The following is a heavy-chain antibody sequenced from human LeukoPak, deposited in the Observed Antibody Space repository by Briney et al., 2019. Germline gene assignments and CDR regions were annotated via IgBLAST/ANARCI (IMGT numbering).Heavy chain of an antibody. J-gene: IGHJ4*02. Sequence: GGSLRLSCAPSGFTFDDYSMQWVRPAPGRGLEWVSGITWNSGSMGYAESVKGRFTISKDNAKNSLYLQMNSLRAEDSALYYCAKDVRDGYSLDYFDYWGQGTLVTVSS. CDR2: ITWNSGSM. CDR3: AKDVRDGYSLDYFDY. V-gene: IGHV3-9*01. CDR1: GFTFDDYS. D-gene: IGHD5-24*01.